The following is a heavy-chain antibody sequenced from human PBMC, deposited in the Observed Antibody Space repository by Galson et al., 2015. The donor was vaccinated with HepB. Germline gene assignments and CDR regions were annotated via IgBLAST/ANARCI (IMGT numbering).Heavy chain of an antibody. Sequence: SETLSLTCTVSGGSISSYYWSWIRQPPGKGLEWIGYIYYSGITNYNPSLKSRVTISLDTSNNQFSLRLSSVTAADTAVYYCAKGPYEYSYGYCDYWGQGTLVTVSS. J-gene: IGHJ4*02. CDR2: IYYSGIT. CDR1: GGSISSYY. D-gene: IGHD5-18*01. CDR3: AKGPYEYSYGYCDY. V-gene: IGHV4-59*08.